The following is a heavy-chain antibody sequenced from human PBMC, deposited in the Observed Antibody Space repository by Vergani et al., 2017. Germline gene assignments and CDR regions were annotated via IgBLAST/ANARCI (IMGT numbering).Heavy chain of an antibody. CDR3: ARHKSLVDGYRAVGYFDY. D-gene: IGHD5-24*01. J-gene: IGHJ4*02. Sequence: QLQLQESGPGLVKPSETLSLTCTVSGGSLSSSSYYWGWIRQPPGKGLEWIGSIYYSGSTYYNPSLKSRVTISVDTSKNQFSLKLSSVTAADTAVYYCARHKSLVDGYRAVGYFDYWGQGTLVTVSS. CDR2: IYYSGST. CDR1: GGSLSSSSYY. V-gene: IGHV4-39*01.